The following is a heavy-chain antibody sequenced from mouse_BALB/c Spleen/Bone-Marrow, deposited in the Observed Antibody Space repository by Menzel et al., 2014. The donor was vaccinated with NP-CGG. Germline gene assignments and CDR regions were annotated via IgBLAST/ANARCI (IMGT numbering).Heavy chain of an antibody. Sequence: VQLKQSGAELVKPGASVKLSCTASGFNIKDTYMHWVKQRPEQGLEGIGRIDPANGNTKYDPKFQGKATITADTSSNTAYLQLSSLTSEDTAVYYCARGGTTATWYFDVWGAGTTVTVSS. J-gene: IGHJ1*01. CDR2: IDPANGNT. D-gene: IGHD1-2*01. CDR3: ARGGTTATWYFDV. CDR1: GFNIKDTY. V-gene: IGHV14-3*02.